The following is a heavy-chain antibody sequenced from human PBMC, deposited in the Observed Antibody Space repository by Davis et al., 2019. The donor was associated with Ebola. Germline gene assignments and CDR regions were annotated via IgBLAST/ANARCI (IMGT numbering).Heavy chain of an antibody. CDR3: ARAGQWLRFWYRGYAFDM. D-gene: IGHD5-12*01. CDR1: GCTFSSYW. Sequence: GESLKISCKGSGCTFSSYWIAWVRQMPGKGLEWMGIIYPGDSNTKYSPSFQGQVTISADKSINTAYLQWSSLKASDTAMYYCARAGQWLRFWYRGYAFDMWGQGTMVTVSS. J-gene: IGHJ3*02. CDR2: IYPGDSNT. V-gene: IGHV5-51*01.